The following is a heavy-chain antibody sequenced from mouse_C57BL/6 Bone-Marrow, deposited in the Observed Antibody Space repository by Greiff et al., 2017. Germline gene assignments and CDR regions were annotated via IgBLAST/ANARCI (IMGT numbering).Heavy chain of an antibody. CDR1: GYTFTSYG. D-gene: IGHD1-1*01. J-gene: IGHJ1*03. Sequence: VQLQESGAELARPGASVKLSCKASGYTFTSYGISWVKQRTGQGLEWIGEIYPRSGNTYYNEKFKGKATLTADKSSSTAYMALRSLTSEDSAVYFCAREGNYYGSLWYFDVWGTGTTVTVSS. V-gene: IGHV1-81*01. CDR3: AREGNYYGSLWYFDV. CDR2: IYPRSGNT.